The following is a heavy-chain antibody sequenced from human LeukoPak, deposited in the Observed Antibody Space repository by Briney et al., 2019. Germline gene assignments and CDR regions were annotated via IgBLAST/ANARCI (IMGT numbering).Heavy chain of an antibody. CDR1: GGSVSSGSNY. CDR3: ARGLRITLGYSSGWYTFDY. CDR2: IYNSGST. Sequence: SETLSLTCTVSGGSVSSGSNYWSWIRQPPGKGLEWIGYIYNSGSTNYNPSLKSRVTISVDTPKNHFSLKLSSVTAADTAVYYCARGLRITLGYSSGWYTFDYWGQGTLVTVSS. D-gene: IGHD6-19*01. J-gene: IGHJ4*02. V-gene: IGHV4-61*03.